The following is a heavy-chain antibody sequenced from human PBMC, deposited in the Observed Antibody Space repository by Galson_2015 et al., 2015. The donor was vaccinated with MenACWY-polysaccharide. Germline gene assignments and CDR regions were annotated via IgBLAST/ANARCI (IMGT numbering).Heavy chain of an antibody. CDR1: GFTFSCYA. Sequence: SLRLSCAASGFTFSCYAMSWVRQAPGKGLEWVSAISGSGGGTYYADSVKGRFTISRDNSKNTLYLQMNSLRAEDTAVYYCAKDGLGKRYFDLWGRGTLVTVSS. V-gene: IGHV3-23*01. CDR3: AKDGLGKRYFDL. J-gene: IGHJ2*01. CDR2: ISGSGGGT. D-gene: IGHD7-27*01.